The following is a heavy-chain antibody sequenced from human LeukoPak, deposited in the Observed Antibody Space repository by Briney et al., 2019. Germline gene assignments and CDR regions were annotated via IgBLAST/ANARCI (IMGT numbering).Heavy chain of an antibody. CDR3: ASTKKYYDILTGYVSSYYFDY. CDR2: INPNGGGT. Sequence: ASVKVSCKASGYTFTGYYMHWVRQAPGQGLEWMGWINPNGGGTNYAHKFQGRVTMTRDTSISTAYMELSRLRSDDTAVYYCASTKKYYDILTGYVSSYYFDYWGQGTLVTVS. V-gene: IGHV1-2*02. D-gene: IGHD3-9*01. CDR1: GYTFTGYY. J-gene: IGHJ4*02.